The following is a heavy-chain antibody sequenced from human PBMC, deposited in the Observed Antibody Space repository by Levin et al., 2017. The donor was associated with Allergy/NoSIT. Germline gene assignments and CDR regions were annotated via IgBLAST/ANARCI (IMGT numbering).Heavy chain of an antibody. CDR2: INPSGGST. D-gene: IGHD3-10*01. J-gene: IGHJ6*02. V-gene: IGHV1-46*01. CDR3: ARVGAEYRVRGPYYYYGMDV. Sequence: GESLKISCKASGYTFTSYYMHWVRQAPGQGLEWMGIINPSGGSTSYAQKFQGRVTMTRDTSTSTVYMELSSLRSEDTAVYYCARVGAEYRVRGPYYYYGMDVWGQGTTVTVSS. CDR1: GYTFTSYY.